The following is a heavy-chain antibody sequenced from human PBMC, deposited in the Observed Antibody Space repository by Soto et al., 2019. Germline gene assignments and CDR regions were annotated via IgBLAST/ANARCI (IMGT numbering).Heavy chain of an antibody. D-gene: IGHD4-17*01. CDR2: INHSGST. CDR3: ARVTTRLAYFQH. Sequence: SETLSLTCAVYGGSFSGYYWSWIRQPPGKGLEWIGEINHSGSTNYNPSLKSRVTISVDTSKNPFSLKLSSVTAADTAVYYCARVTTRLAYFQHWGQGTLVTVSS. V-gene: IGHV4-34*01. J-gene: IGHJ1*01. CDR1: GGSFSGYY.